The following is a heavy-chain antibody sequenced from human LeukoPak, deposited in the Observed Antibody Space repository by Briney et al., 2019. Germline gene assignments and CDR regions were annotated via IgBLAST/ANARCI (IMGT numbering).Heavy chain of an antibody. CDR3: ARPASSHYYGSGSYSRK. CDR1: GGSFSGYY. V-gene: IGHV4-34*01. CDR2: INHSGST. J-gene: IGHJ4*02. D-gene: IGHD3-10*01. Sequence: SETLSLTCAVYGGSFSGYYWSWIRQPPGKGLEWIGEINHSGSTNYNPSLKGRVTISVDTSKNQFSLKLSSVTAADTAVYYCARPASSHYYGSGSYSRKWGQGTLVTVSS.